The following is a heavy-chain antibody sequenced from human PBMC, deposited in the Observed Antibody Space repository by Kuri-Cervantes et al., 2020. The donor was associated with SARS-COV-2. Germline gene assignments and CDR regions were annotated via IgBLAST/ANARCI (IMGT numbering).Heavy chain of an antibody. Sequence: GGSLRLSCAASGFTFSSYEMNWVRQAPGKGLEWVSYISSSGSTIYYADSVKGRFTISRDNAKNTLYLQMNSLRAEDTAVYYCARSSGAFNCWGQGTLVTVSS. J-gene: IGHJ4*02. V-gene: IGHV3-48*03. CDR1: GFTFSSYE. CDR3: ARSSGAFNC. D-gene: IGHD1-26*01. CDR2: ISSSGSTI.